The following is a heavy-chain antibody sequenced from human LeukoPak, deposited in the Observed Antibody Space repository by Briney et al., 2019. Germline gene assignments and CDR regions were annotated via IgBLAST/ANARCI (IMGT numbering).Heavy chain of an antibody. J-gene: IGHJ3*02. D-gene: IGHD5-12*01. CDR3: ARGGYSGYVDAFDI. CDR2: IYYSGST. Sequence: SETLSLTCTVSGGSISSGGYSWSWIRQPPGKGLEWIGYIYYSGSTYYNPSLKSRVTISVDTSKNQFSLKLSSVTAADTAVYYCARGGYSGYVDAFDIWGQGTMVTVSS. V-gene: IGHV4-30-4*07. CDR1: GGSISSGGYS.